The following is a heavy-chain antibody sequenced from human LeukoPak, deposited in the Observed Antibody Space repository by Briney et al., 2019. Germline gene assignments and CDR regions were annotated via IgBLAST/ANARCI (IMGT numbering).Heavy chain of an antibody. CDR1: EYTFTRYD. J-gene: IGHJ4*02. CDR3: ARVDGSPDY. D-gene: IGHD2-15*01. CDR2: MNTISGNT. V-gene: IGHV1-8*03. Sequence: ASVKASCKASEYTFTRYDINWVRQATGQGLEWMGWMNTISGNTGHAQKFQGRVTITRDTSISTVYMELSSLRSEDTAVCFCARVDGSPDYWGQGTLVTVSS.